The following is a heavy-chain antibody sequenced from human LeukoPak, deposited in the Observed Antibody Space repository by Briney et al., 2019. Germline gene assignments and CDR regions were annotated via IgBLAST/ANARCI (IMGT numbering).Heavy chain of an antibody. Sequence: ASVKVSFKASGYTFTSYDINWVRQATGQGLEWMGWMNPNSGNTGYAQKFQGRVTITRNTSISTAYMELSSLRSEDTAVYYCARGVLVVPAAGYYYYYYMDVWGKGTTVTISS. CDR3: ARGVLVVPAAGYYYYYYMDV. J-gene: IGHJ6*03. CDR1: GYTFTSYD. CDR2: MNPNSGNT. D-gene: IGHD2-2*01. V-gene: IGHV1-8*01.